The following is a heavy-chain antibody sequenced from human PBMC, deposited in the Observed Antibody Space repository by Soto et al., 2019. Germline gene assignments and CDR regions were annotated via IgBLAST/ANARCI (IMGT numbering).Heavy chain of an antibody. CDR3: ARDKDRPQLGGNYYYILDV. V-gene: IGHV1-69*12. J-gene: IGHJ6*02. Sequence: QVQLVQSGAEVKKPGSSVKVSCKASGGTFRTSAISWVRQAPGQGLEWVGGIMPVFRRPKYAQNFQGRVTITADESTSTAYMELSSLRSDDTAIYYCARDKDRPQLGGNYYYILDVWGQGTGVTVSS. CDR2: IMPVFRRP. D-gene: IGHD3-3*02. CDR1: GGTFRTSA.